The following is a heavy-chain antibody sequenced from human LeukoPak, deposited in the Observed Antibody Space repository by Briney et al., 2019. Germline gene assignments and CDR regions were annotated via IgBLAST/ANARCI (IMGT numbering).Heavy chain of an antibody. Sequence: GASVKVSCKASGYTFTGYYMHWVRQAPGQGLEWMGWINPNSGGTNYAQKFQGRVTMTRDTSINTAYMELSSLKSDDTAVYYCARRIWFGEPQFDYWGQGTLVTVPS. CDR2: INPNSGGT. J-gene: IGHJ4*02. CDR1: GYTFTGYY. D-gene: IGHD3-10*01. V-gene: IGHV1-2*02. CDR3: ARRIWFGEPQFDY.